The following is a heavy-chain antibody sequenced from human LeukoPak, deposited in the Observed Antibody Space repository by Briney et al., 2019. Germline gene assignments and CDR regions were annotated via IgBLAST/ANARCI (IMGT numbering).Heavy chain of an antibody. V-gene: IGHV3-33*01. CDR3: ARDFCSGGSCYYFDY. CDR2: IWYDGSYK. CDR1: AFTFSSYS. D-gene: IGHD2-15*01. J-gene: IGHJ4*02. Sequence: PGGSLRLSCAASAFTFSSYSMHWVGQAPGKGLEWVAVIWYDGSYKYYADSVKGRFTISRENSKNTLYLQMNSLRAEDTAVYTCARDFCSGGSCYYFDYWGQGTLVTVSS.